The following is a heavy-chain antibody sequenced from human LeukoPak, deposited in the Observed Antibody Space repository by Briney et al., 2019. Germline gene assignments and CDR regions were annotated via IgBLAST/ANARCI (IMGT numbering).Heavy chain of an antibody. J-gene: IGHJ4*02. CDR2: ISYDESNT. Sequence: PGGSLRLSCAASGFTFSSYAMHWVRQAPGKGLEWVALISYDESNTFYADSVKGRFTISRDNSKNTLYLQMNSLRAEDTAVYYCARRAGAYSHPYDYWGQGTLVTVSS. V-gene: IGHV3-30*14. D-gene: IGHD4/OR15-4a*01. CDR1: GFTFSSYA. CDR3: ARRAGAYSHPYDY.